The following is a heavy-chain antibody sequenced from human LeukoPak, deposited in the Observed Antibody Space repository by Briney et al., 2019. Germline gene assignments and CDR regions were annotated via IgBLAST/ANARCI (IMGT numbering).Heavy chain of an antibody. Sequence: KTGGSLRLPCAASGFTFSSYSMNWVRQAPGKGLEWVSSISSSSNYIHYADSVKGRFTISRDTATNSLFLQMNSLRAEDTAVYFCARDLTDDFWGGYHFDYWGQGILVTVSS. D-gene: IGHD3-3*01. V-gene: IGHV3-21*01. J-gene: IGHJ4*02. CDR1: GFTFSSYS. CDR2: ISSSSNYI. CDR3: ARDLTDDFWGGYHFDY.